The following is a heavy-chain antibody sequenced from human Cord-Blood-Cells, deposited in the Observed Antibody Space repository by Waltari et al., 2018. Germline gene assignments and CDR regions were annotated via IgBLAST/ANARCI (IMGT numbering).Heavy chain of an antibody. D-gene: IGHD3-10*01. Sequence: AGLLKPSETLSLTCAVYGGSFSGYYWSWIRQPPGKGLEWIGEINHSGSTNYNPSLKNRVTISVDTSKNQFSLKLSSVTAADTAVYYCARVGESAFDIWGQGTMVTVSS. V-gene: IGHV4-34*01. CDR2: INHSGST. CDR1: GGSFSGYY. CDR3: ARVGESAFDI. J-gene: IGHJ3*02.